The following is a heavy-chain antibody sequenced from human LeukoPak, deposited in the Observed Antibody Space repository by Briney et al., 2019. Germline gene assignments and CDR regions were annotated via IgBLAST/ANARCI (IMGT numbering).Heavy chain of an antibody. CDR3: ARAVYYYDSSGPFDY. CDR1: GDSITYFY. Sequence: PSETLSLTCSVSGDSITYFYWSWIRQAAGKGLEWIGRIESSGSTDYNASLKSRVTMSVDTSKNQLSLKLSSVTAADTAVYYCARAVYYYDSSGPFDYWGQGTLVTVSS. CDR2: IESSGST. J-gene: IGHJ4*02. D-gene: IGHD3-22*01. V-gene: IGHV4-4*07.